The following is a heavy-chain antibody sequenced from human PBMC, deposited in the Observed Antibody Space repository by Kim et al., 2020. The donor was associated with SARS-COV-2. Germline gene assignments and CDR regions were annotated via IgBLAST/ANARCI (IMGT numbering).Heavy chain of an antibody. Sequence: VSSISSSGSYMCYADAVKGRFTISRDNAKNSLYLQMNSLRAEDTAVYYCARAQKHYYDSSGYYSAAFDIWGQGTMVTVSS. J-gene: IGHJ3*02. V-gene: IGHV3-21*01. D-gene: IGHD3-22*01. CDR2: ISSSGSYM. CDR3: ARAQKHYYDSSGYYSAAFDI.